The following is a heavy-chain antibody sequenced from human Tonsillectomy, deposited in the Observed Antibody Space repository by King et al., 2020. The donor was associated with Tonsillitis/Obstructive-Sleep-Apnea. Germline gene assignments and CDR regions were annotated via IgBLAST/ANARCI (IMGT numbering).Heavy chain of an antibody. D-gene: IGHD2-2*02. J-gene: IGHJ4*02. CDR2: ISAYNGNT. CDR3: AKDCSTTSCYTH. Sequence: QLVQSGAEVKKPGASVKVSCKASGYTFTSYGISWGGQAPGQGLEGMGWISAYNGNTNYAQKRQGRVTMTTETSTNTAYMELRSLRSDDTAVYYCAKDCSTTSCYTHWGQGTLVTVSS. V-gene: IGHV1-18*01. CDR1: GYTFTSYG.